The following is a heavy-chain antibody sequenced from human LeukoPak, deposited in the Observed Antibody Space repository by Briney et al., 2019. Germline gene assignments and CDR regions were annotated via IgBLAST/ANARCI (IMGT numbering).Heavy chain of an antibody. CDR2: INSDGSST. CDR1: GFTFSSHW. D-gene: IGHD2-2*01. CDR3: ARVAVVPAAYFDY. J-gene: IGHJ4*02. V-gene: IGHV3-74*01. Sequence: GGSLRLSCAASGFTFSSHWMHWVRQAPGKGLVWVSRINSDGSSTIYADSVKGRFTISRDNAKNTLYLQMNSLRAEDTAVYYCARVAVVPAAYFDYWGQGTLVTVSS.